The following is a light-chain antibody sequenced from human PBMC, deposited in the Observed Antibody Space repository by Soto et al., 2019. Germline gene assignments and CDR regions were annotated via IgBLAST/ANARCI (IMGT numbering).Light chain of an antibody. CDR2: SNN. CDR1: SSNIGSNT. V-gene: IGLV1-44*01. Sequence: QSVLTQPPSASGTPGQRVTISCSGSSSNIGSNTVNWYQQLPGTAPKLLIYSNNQRPSGVPDRFSGSKSGTSASLAISGLQSEDEADYYCPAWDDSLNGWVFGGGTKLNVL. J-gene: IGLJ3*02. CDR3: PAWDDSLNGWV.